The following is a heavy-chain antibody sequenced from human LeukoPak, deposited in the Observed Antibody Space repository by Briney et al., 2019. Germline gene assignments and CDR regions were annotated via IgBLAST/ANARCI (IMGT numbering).Heavy chain of an antibody. J-gene: IGHJ4*02. Sequence: ASVKVSCKASGYTFTSYYMHWVRQAPGQGLEWMGIINPSGGSTSYAQKFQGRVTMTRDMSTSTVYMELSSLRSEDTAVYYCARVSYYDSSGPVGGPVDYWGQGTLVTVSS. D-gene: IGHD3-22*01. CDR2: INPSGGST. V-gene: IGHV1-46*01. CDR1: GYTFTSYY. CDR3: ARVSYYDSSGPVGGPVDY.